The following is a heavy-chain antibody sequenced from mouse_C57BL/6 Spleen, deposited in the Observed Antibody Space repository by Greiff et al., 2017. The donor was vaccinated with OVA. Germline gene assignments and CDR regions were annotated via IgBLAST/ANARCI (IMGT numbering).Heavy chain of an antibody. D-gene: IGHD1-1*01. Sequence: VQLQQPGAELVKPGASVKLSCKASGYTFTSYWMHWVKQRPGQGLEWIGMIHPNSGSTNYNEKFKSKATLTVDKSSSTAYMQLSSLTSEDSAVYYCARSPYYGSPYYAMDYWGQGTSVTVSS. CDR3: ARSPYYGSPYYAMDY. CDR2: IHPNSGST. CDR1: GYTFTSYW. V-gene: IGHV1-64*01. J-gene: IGHJ4*01.